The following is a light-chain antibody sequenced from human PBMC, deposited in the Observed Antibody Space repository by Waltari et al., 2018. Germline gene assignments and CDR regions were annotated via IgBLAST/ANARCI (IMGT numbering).Light chain of an antibody. CDR1: RGDIGSYNF. J-gene: IGLJ3*02. V-gene: IGLV2-14*01. CDR3: SSYTTTSSWV. Sequence: QSALTQPASVSGSPGQSITIPCTGSRGDIGSYNFVSWYQQEPGRAPKLIVYDVSQRPSGVSNRFSGSKSGNTASLTISGLQAEDEADYYCSSYTTTSSWVFGGGTKLTVL. CDR2: DVS.